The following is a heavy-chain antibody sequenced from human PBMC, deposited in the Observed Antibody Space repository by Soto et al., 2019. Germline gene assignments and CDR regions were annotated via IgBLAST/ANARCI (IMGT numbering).Heavy chain of an antibody. J-gene: IGHJ4*02. CDR1: GYTFTSYD. D-gene: IGHD3-3*01. Sequence: QVQLVQSGAEEKKHGASVKVSCKASGYTFTSYDINWVRQATGQGLEWMGWMNPNSGNTGHAQKSQGRVTMTRKTAISTAYMEQSSLRSEDTAVDYCASGRGVTIFGVVNWGQGTLVIVSS. CDR3: ASGRGVTIFGVVN. V-gene: IGHV1-8*01. CDR2: MNPNSGNT.